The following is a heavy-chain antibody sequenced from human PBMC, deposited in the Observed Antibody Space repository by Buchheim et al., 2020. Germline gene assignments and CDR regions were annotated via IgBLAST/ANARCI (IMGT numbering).Heavy chain of an antibody. CDR2: IYYSGST. D-gene: IGHD4-11*01. CDR3: ARRPTVTHWFDP. V-gene: IGHV4-30-4*07. CDR1: GGSISSGGYS. Sequence: QVQLQESGPGLVKPSQTLSLTCAVSGGSISSGGYSWSWIRQPPGKGLEWIGYIYYSGSTYYNPSPQSRVTISVDTSKNQFSLKLSSVTAADTAVYYCARRPTVTHWFDPWGQGTL. J-gene: IGHJ5*02.